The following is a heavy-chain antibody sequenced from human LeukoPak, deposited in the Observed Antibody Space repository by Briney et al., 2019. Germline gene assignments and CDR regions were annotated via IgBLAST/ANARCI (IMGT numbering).Heavy chain of an antibody. V-gene: IGHV3-7*01. Sequence: PGGSLRLSCAASGFTVSSNYMSWVRQAPGKGLEWVANIKQDGSEKYYVDSVKGRFTISRDNAKNSLYLQMNSLRAEDTAVYYCARLHYYYYYMDVWGKGTTVTISS. J-gene: IGHJ6*03. CDR2: IKQDGSEK. CDR1: GFTVSSNY. CDR3: ARLHYYYYYMDV.